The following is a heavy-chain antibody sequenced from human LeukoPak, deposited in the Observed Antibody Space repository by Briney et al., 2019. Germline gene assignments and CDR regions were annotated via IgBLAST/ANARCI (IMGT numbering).Heavy chain of an antibody. J-gene: IGHJ5*02. CDR2: IYYSGST. CDR3: CRRFLVGLPGIAAADWFDP. V-gene: IGHV4-39*01. Sequence: SETLSLTCTVSGGSISSSSYYWGWIRQPPGKGLEWIGSIYYSGSTYYNPSLKSRVTISVDTSKNQFSLKLSSVTAADTAVYYCCRRFLVGLPGIAAADWFDPWGQGTLVTVSS. D-gene: IGHD6-13*01. CDR1: GGSISSSSYY.